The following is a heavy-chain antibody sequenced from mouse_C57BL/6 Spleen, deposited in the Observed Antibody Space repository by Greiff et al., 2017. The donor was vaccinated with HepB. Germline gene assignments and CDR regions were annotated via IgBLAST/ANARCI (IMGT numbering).Heavy chain of an antibody. CDR2: IYPGSGST. CDR1: GYTFTSYW. CDR3: ASPTTMITTGPYYYAMDY. J-gene: IGHJ4*01. V-gene: IGHV1-55*01. Sequence: VQLQQPGAELVKPGASVKMSCKASGYTFTSYWITWVKQRPGQGLEWIGDIYPGSGSTNYNEKFKSKATLTVDTSSSTAYMQLSSLTSEDSAVYYCASPTTMITTGPYYYAMDYWGQGTSVTVSS. D-gene: IGHD2-4*01.